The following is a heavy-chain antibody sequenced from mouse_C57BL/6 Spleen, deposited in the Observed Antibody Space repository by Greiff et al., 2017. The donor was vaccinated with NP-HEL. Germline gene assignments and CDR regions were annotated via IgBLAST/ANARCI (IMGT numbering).Heavy chain of an antibody. CDR1: GYSITSGYY. V-gene: IGHV3-6*01. J-gene: IGHJ4*01. Sequence: EVKLQESGPGLVKPSPSLSLTCSVSGYSITSGYYWNWIRQFPGNKLEWMGYIRYDGSNNYNPSLKNRISITRDTSKNQCFLKLNSVTAEDTATYYGAKRGRGGDYGGKGTSVTVSS. CDR3: AKRGRGGDY. CDR2: IRYDGSN. D-gene: IGHD4-1*01.